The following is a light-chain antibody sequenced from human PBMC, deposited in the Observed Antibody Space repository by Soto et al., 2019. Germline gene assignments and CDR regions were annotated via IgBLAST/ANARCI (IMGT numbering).Light chain of an antibody. V-gene: IGKV1-13*02. Sequence: AIQMTQSPSSLSASVGDRVTITCRASQGIRNDLGWYQQKPGKAPNLLIYDTSNLESGVPSRFSGSGSGTEFTLTISSLRPDDFATYYCQKYNSYPYTFGQGTRLEIK. CDR3: QKYNSYPYT. CDR2: DTS. CDR1: QGIRND. J-gene: IGKJ5*01.